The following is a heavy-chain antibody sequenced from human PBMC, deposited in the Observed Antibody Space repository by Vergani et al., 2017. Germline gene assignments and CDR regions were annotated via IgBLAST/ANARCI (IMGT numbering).Heavy chain of an antibody. CDR3: AGDPAGLFFYDS. CDR1: GGRFNRHA. V-gene: IGHV1-69*01. D-gene: IGHD3-16*01. Sequence: QVILEQSGPEVKKPGSSVTVSCKASGGRFNRHAISWVRQAPRQGLEWMGGVIPILDTPNYAQNFRGRVSITANESTSTDYMELTSLTSDDTAVYFCAGDPAGLFFYDSWGQGTRITVSS. J-gene: IGHJ4*02. CDR2: VIPILDTP.